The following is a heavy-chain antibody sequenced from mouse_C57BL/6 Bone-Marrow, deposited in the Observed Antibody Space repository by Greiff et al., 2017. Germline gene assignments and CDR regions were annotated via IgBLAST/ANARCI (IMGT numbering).Heavy chain of an antibody. J-gene: IGHJ2*01. CDR1: GYTFTSYW. Sequence: QVQLKQPGAELVMPGASVKLSCKASGYTFTSYWMHWVKQRPGQGLEWIGVIDPSDSYTNYNQKFKGKSTLTVDKSSSTAYMQLSSLTSEDSAVYYCARCAMVTTVYFDYWGQGTTLTVSS. D-gene: IGHD2-2*01. CDR2: IDPSDSYT. CDR3: ARCAMVTTVYFDY. V-gene: IGHV1-69*01.